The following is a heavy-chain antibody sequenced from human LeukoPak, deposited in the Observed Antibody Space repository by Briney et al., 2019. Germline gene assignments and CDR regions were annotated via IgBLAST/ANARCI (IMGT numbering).Heavy chain of an antibody. V-gene: IGHV4-4*07. CDR1: GGSISSYY. D-gene: IGHD6-19*01. Sequence: SETLSLTCTVSGGSISSYYWSWIRQPAGKGLEWIGRIYTSGSTNYNPSLKSRVTMSVDTSKNQFSLKLSSVTAADTAVYYCARDITGSSGWYSAFDIWGQGTMVTVSS. CDR3: ARDITGSSGWYSAFDI. J-gene: IGHJ3*02. CDR2: IYTSGST.